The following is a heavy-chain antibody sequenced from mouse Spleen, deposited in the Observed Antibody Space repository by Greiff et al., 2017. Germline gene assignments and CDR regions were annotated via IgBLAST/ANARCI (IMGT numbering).Heavy chain of an antibody. D-gene: IGHD2-3*01. CDR3: ARQPLYDGYLAWFAY. CDR2: IWSDGST. Sequence: QVQLKESGPGLVAPSQSLSITCTVSGFSLTSYGVHWVRQPPGKGLEWLVVIWSDGSTNYNSALKSRLSISKDNSKSQVFLKMNSLQTDDTAMYYCARQPLYDGYLAWFAYWGQGTLVTVSA. V-gene: IGHV2-6-1*01. CDR1: GFSLTSYG. J-gene: IGHJ3*01.